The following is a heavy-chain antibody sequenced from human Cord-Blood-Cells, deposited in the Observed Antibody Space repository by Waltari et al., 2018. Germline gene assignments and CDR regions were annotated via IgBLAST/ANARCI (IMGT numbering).Heavy chain of an antibody. Sequence: QLQLQESGPGLVKPSETLSLTCTVSGGSISSSSYYWGWIRQPPGKGLVWLGCISYSWRTYNNPALNTRVTISVETSKNQYSLKLSSVTAADTAVYYCARKRNYDSSGYDSSYWYFDLWGRGTLVTVSS. CDR2: ISYSWRT. J-gene: IGHJ2*01. V-gene: IGHV4-39*01. D-gene: IGHD3-22*01. CDR1: GGSISSSSYY. CDR3: ARKRNYDSSGYDSSYWYFDL.